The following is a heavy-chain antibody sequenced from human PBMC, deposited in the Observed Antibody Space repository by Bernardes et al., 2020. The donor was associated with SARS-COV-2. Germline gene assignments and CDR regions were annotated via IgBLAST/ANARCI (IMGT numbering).Heavy chain of an antibody. CDR1: GFSFSSYS. Sequence: GGSLRLSCAASGFSFSSYSMNWVRKAPGKGLEWISYISTSSGTIYYADSVKGRFTISRDDANNSLYLQMDSLRDEDTAVYYCARDDCSGGSCYPTHESWGQGTLVTVSS. CDR2: ISTSSGTI. CDR3: ARDDCSGGSCYPTHES. V-gene: IGHV3-48*02. J-gene: IGHJ5*02. D-gene: IGHD2-15*01.